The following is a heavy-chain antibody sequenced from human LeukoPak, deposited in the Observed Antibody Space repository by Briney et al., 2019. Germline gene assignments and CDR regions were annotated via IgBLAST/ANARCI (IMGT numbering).Heavy chain of an antibody. CDR1: GYTFTSYA. CDR3: ARDGYSSGWYQIPFDY. J-gene: IGHJ4*02. V-gene: IGHV1-3*01. D-gene: IGHD6-19*01. CDR2: INAGNGNT. Sequence: ASVTVSCTASGYTFTSYAMHWVHQAPGQRLEWMGWINAGNGNTKYSQKFQGRVTITRDTSASTAYMELSSLRSEDTAVYYCARDGYSSGWYQIPFDYWGQGTLVTVSS.